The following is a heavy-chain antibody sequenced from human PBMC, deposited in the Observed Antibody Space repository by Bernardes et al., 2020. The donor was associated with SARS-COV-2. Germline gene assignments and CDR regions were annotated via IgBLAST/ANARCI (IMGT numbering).Heavy chain of an antibody. CDR1: GFTFSSYW. J-gene: IGHJ3*02. CDR3: AREVGAKADAFDI. D-gene: IGHD1-26*01. Sequence: GGSLRLSCAASGFTFSSYWMSWVRQAPGKGLEWVANIKQDGSEKYYVDSVKGRFTISRDNAKNSLYLQMNSLRAEDTAVYYCAREVGAKADAFDIWGQGTMVTVSS. CDR2: IKQDGSEK. V-gene: IGHV3-7*01.